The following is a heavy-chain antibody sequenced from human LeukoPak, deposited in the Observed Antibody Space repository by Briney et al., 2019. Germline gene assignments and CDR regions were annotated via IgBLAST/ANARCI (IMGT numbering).Heavy chain of an antibody. CDR1: GYTFTSYG. D-gene: IGHD2-2*02. J-gene: IGHJ4*02. Sequence: ASVKVSCKAPGYTFTSYGISWVRQAPGQGLEWMGWISAYNGNTNYAQKLQGRVTMTTDTSTSTAYMELRSLRSDDTAVYYCARDCSSTSCYTAFDYWGQGTLVTVSS. CDR3: ARDCSSTSCYTAFDY. V-gene: IGHV1-18*01. CDR2: ISAYNGNT.